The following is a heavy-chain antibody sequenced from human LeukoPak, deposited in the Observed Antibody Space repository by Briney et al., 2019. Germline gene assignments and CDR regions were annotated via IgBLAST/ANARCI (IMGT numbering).Heavy chain of an antibody. CDR3: AKHHGYSSSWYVDY. V-gene: IGHV3-23*01. CDR2: ISGSGGST. Sequence: GGSLSLSCAASGFTFSNYAMSWVRQAPGKGLEWVSGISGSGGSTYYADSMKGRFTISRDNSKNTLYLQMNSLRVEDTAVYYCAKHHGYSSSWYVDYWGQGTLVSVSS. CDR1: GFTFSNYA. J-gene: IGHJ4*02. D-gene: IGHD6-13*01.